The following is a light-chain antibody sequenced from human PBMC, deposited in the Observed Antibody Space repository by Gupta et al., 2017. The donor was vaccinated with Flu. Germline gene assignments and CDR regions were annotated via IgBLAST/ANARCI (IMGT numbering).Light chain of an antibody. CDR2: AAS. CDR1: QSISTY. Sequence: PSSLAASGGDRVTITCRASQSISTYLNWYQQKPGTAPKLLIYAASTLQSGVPSRFGGSGSGTDFTLTISRLQVDDFAKYYCQQSNGTPRTFGQGTKVEIK. V-gene: IGKV1-39*01. J-gene: IGKJ1*01. CDR3: QQSNGTPRT.